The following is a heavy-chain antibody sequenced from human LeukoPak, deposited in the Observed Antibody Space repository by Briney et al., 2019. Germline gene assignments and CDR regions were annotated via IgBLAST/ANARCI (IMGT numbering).Heavy chain of an antibody. CDR1: GGSISSYY. D-gene: IGHD6-13*01. Sequence: SETLSLTPTVSGGSISSYYWSWIRHPPGKGLECIGYIYNSGGTNNTPSLKSRVTISVDTSKNQFALKLISVTAADTAVYYCARHVPPVGSSCSFDPWGQGTLVTVSS. J-gene: IGHJ5*02. CDR3: ARHVPPVGSSCSFDP. CDR2: IYNSGGT. V-gene: IGHV4-59*08.